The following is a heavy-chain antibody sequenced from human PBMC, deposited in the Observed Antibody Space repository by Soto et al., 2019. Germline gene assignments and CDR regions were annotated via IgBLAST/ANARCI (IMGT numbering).Heavy chain of an antibody. V-gene: IGHV2-5*02. J-gene: IGHJ5*02. CDR3: AHSLYDYVWGTNWFDP. CDR2: IYWDDDK. CDR1: GFSLSTSGVG. Sequence: QITLKESGPTLVKPTQTLTLTCTFSGFSLSTSGVGVGWIRQPPGKALEWLALIYWDDDKRYSPSLKSRLTITKATSKNQVVLTMTNMDPVDTATYYCAHSLYDYVWGTNWFDPWGQGTLVTVSS. D-gene: IGHD3-16*01.